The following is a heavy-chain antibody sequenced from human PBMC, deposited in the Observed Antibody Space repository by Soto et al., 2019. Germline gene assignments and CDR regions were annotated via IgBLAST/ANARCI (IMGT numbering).Heavy chain of an antibody. CDR2: IYYSGST. CDR1: GGSISSGGYY. Sequence: SETLSLTCTVSGGSISSGGYYWSWIRQHPGKGLEWIGYIYYSGSTYYNPSLKSRVTISVDTSKNQFSLKLGSVAAADTAVYCCARGRQLESKSAYYYGMDAWGQATTVTVSS. CDR3: ARGRQLESKSAYYYGMDA. D-gene: IGHD6-13*01. J-gene: IGHJ6*02. V-gene: IGHV4-31*03.